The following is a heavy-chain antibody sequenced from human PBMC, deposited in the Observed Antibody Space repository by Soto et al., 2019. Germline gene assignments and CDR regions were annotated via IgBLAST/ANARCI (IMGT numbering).Heavy chain of an antibody. J-gene: IGHJ4*02. Sequence: EVQLLESGGGLVQPGGSLRLSCAASGFTFSSYAMSWVRQAPGKGLEWVSAISGSGGSTYYADSVKGRFTISRDNSKNTVYLQMNSLIAEDTAVYYCAKALDYGDYVWALDYWGQGTMVTVSS. V-gene: IGHV3-23*01. CDR1: GFTFSSYA. CDR3: AKALDYGDYVWALDY. D-gene: IGHD4-17*01. CDR2: ISGSGGST.